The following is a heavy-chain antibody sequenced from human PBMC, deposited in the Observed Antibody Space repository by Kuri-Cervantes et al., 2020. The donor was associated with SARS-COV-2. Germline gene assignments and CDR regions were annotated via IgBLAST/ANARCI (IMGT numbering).Heavy chain of an antibody. CDR2: INSDGRDT. D-gene: IGHD4-11*01. Sequence: GESLKISCAASGFTFSIYWMHWVRQAPGKGLVWVARINSDGRDTAYADAVKGRFTISRDNAKNTLYLQMNSLRAEDTAVYYCASLDVTIYYYYGMDVWGQGTTVTVSS. V-gene: IGHV3-74*01. CDR3: ASLDVTIYYYYGMDV. J-gene: IGHJ6*02. CDR1: GFTFSIYW.